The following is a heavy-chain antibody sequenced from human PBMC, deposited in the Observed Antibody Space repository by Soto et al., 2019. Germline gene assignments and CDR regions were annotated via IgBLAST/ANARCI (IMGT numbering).Heavy chain of an antibody. CDR1: GFTFSSYA. D-gene: IGHD2-15*01. V-gene: IGHV3-30-3*01. Sequence: GGSLRLSCAASGFTFSSYAMHWVRQAPGKGLEWVAVISYDGSNKYYADSVKGRFTISGDNSKNTLYLQMNSLRAEDTAVYYCARDKTDCSGGSCYYLDYFDYWGQGTLVTVSS. J-gene: IGHJ4*02. CDR2: ISYDGSNK. CDR3: ARDKTDCSGGSCYYLDYFDY.